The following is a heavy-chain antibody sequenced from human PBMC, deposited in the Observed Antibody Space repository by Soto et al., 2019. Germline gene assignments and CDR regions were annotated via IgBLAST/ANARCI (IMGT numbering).Heavy chain of an antibody. CDR2: IYTRGST. CDR1: GASISNFY. J-gene: IGHJ4*02. CDR3: ARGGAYYFDS. D-gene: IGHD3-16*01. Sequence: PSETLSLTCPVSGASISNFYWSWSRQSASKGLEWIGRIYTRGSTDYNPSLKSRVIMSIDTSKNQVSLTLSSVTAADTAIYYCARGGAYYFDSWGQGILVTVSS. V-gene: IGHV4-4*07.